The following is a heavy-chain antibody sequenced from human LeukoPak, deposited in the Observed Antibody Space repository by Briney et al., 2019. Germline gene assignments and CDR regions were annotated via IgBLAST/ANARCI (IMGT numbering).Heavy chain of an antibody. Sequence: SVKVSCKPSGGTFISYAISWVRLAPGQGLEWMGGIIPIFGTANYAQKFQGRVTITTDESTSTAYMELNSLRSEDTAVYYCARGTSSTSERGNWFDPWGQGTLVTVSS. V-gene: IGHV1-69*05. CDR1: GGTFISYA. CDR2: IIPIFGTA. CDR3: ARGTSSTSERGNWFDP. D-gene: IGHD2-2*01. J-gene: IGHJ5*02.